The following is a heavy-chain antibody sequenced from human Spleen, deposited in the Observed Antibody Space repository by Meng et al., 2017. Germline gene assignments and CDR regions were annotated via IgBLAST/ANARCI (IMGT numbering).Heavy chain of an antibody. CDR2: INPSGGGT. CDR1: GYTFTSFH. D-gene: IGHD3-10*01. J-gene: IGHJ3*02. Sequence: ASVKVSCKASGYTFTSFHIHYVRQAPGQGLEWMGTINPSGGGTSSAQIFQGRVTMTTDTSASTVYMEVSSLRSEDTAVYYCARDRLVRGVMDAFDIWGQGTMVTVSS. V-gene: IGHV1-46*01. CDR3: ARDRLVRGVMDAFDI.